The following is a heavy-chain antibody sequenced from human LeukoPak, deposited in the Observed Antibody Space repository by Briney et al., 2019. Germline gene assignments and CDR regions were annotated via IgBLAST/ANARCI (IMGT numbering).Heavy chain of an antibody. CDR2: IYPGDSDT. D-gene: IGHD3-16*01. J-gene: IGHJ3*02. CDR3: ARRHYQPWGAFDI. CDR1: QYTFSNYW. V-gene: IGHV5-51*01. Sequence: GESLKISCKGFQYTFSNYWIAWVRQMPGKGLEWMGIIYPGDSDTRYSPSFQGQVTISADKSISTAYLQWSSLKASDTAMCYCARRHYQPWGAFDIWGQGTMVTVSS.